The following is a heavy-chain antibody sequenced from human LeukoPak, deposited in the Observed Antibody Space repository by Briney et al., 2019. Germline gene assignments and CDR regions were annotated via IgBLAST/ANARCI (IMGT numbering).Heavy chain of an antibody. J-gene: IGHJ4*02. Sequence: ASVKVSCKASGYSFTGYGIGWVRQAPGQGPEWMGWISAYNGNTKYAQKFQGRVNMTTDTSTSTAYMELRSLRSDDTAVYYCARGIGSYGDSGLPFAYWGQGTLVTVSS. CDR2: ISAYNGNT. CDR1: GYSFTGYG. D-gene: IGHD4-17*01. CDR3: ARGIGSYGDSGLPFAY. V-gene: IGHV1-18*01.